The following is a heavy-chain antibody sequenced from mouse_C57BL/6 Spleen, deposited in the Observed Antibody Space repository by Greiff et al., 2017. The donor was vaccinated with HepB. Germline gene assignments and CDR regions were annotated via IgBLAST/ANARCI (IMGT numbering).Heavy chain of an antibody. J-gene: IGHJ4*01. Sequence: EVKLVESGGGLVKPGGSLKLSCAASGFTFSDYGMHWVRQAPEKALEWVAYISSGSSTIYYADTVKGRFTISRDNAKNTLFLQMTSLRSEDTAMYYCARSYDGYYSSAMDYWGQGTSVTVSS. CDR2: ISSGSSTI. D-gene: IGHD2-3*01. V-gene: IGHV5-17*01. CDR3: ARSYDGYYSSAMDY. CDR1: GFTFSDYG.